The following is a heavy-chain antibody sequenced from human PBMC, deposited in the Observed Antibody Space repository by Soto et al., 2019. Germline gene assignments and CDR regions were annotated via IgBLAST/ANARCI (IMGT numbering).Heavy chain of an antibody. CDR2: IVPVLGTS. J-gene: IGHJ6*02. CDR1: GGSFSSYA. CDR3: ARDSPGGGYYYGMDV. D-gene: IGHD3-16*01. Sequence: SVKVSCKASGGSFSSYAMSWVRQAPGQGLEWMGGIVPVLGTSHSAQKFQGRVTFSTDDSTTTAYMELSSLRSEDTAVYYCARDSPGGGYYYGMDVWGQGTTVTVSS. V-gene: IGHV1-69*05.